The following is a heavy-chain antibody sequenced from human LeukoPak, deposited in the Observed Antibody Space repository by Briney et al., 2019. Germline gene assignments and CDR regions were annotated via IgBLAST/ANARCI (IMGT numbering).Heavy chain of an antibody. Sequence: GGSLRLSCSTSGFRFADFPMAWVRQAPGKGLEWVGYIRAKAYGGTAEYGPSVKGRFFVSRDDAKGIAYLRMNSLKSEDTAVYYCTRGSGRLEYWGQGTLVSVSP. CDR1: GFRFADFP. J-gene: IGHJ4*02. V-gene: IGHV3-49*04. CDR2: IRAKAYGGTA. CDR3: TRGSGRLEY. D-gene: IGHD1-26*01.